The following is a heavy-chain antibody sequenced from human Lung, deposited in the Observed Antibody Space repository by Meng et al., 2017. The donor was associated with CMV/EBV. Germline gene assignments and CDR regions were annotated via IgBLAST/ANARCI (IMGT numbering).Heavy chain of an antibody. Sequence: GESXKISCAASGFTFSNYAMHWVRQAPGKGLEWVAVISYDGSNKYFADSVKDRFTISRDNSKNTLYLQMNSLRAEDTAVYYCAWGVVTPGYWGQGTLVTVSS. CDR2: ISYDGSNK. D-gene: IGHD4-23*01. CDR3: AWGVVTPGY. CDR1: GFTFSNYA. J-gene: IGHJ4*02. V-gene: IGHV3-30*04.